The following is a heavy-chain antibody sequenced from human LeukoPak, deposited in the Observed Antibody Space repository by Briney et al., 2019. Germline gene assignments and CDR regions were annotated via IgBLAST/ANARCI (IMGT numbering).Heavy chain of an antibody. J-gene: IGHJ6*04. V-gene: IGHV3-48*03. CDR2: ISGGAGTI. D-gene: IGHD3-10*02. Sequence: PGGSLRLSCAASGFTFSSYEMNWIRQAPGKGLEWVSYISGGAGTIYYADSVKGRFTISRDNAKNSLYLQIHSLRAEDTAVYYCAELGITMIGGVWGKGTTVTISS. CDR1: GFTFSSYE. CDR3: AELGITMIGGV.